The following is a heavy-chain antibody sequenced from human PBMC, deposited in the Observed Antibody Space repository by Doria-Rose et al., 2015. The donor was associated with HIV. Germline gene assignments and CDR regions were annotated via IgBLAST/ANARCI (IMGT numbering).Heavy chain of an antibody. CDR2: IFSDDER. CDR3: ARIKSSRWYHKYYFDF. CDR1: GVSLSSPGMG. V-gene: IGHV2-26*01. J-gene: IGHJ4*02. Sequence: TLKESGPVLVKPTEALTLTYTVSGVSLSSPGMGVSWIRQPPGKALEWLANIFSDDERSYKTSLKSRLTISRGTSKSQVVLTMTDMDPVDTATYYCARIKSSRWYHKYYFDFWGQGTLVIVSA. D-gene: IGHD6-13*01.